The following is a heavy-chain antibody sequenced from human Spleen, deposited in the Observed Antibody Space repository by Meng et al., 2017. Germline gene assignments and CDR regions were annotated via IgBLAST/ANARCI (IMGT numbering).Heavy chain of an antibody. CDR1: GSSITGSYN. Sequence: SETLSLTCAVSGSSITGSYNWGWIRQSPGKGLVWIGSIYQSGSTYYNPSLKSRVTISLDTSKNQFSLKLTSVTAADTAVYCCARGVGSLDYWGQGTLVTVSS. CDR2: IYQSGST. J-gene: IGHJ4*02. CDR3: ARGVGSLDY. D-gene: IGHD3-16*02. V-gene: IGHV4-38-2*01.